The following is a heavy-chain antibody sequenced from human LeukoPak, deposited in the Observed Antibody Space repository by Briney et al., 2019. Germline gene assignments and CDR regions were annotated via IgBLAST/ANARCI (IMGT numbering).Heavy chain of an antibody. V-gene: IGHV1-2*02. Sequence: ASVKVSCKASGYTFTGYYMHWVRQAPGQGLEWMGWINPNSGGTNYAQKFQCRVTMTGDTSISTAYMELSRVRSDDTAVYYCARDYGWDIVVVPAAIWDGWPDYYFDYWGQGTLVTVSS. D-gene: IGHD2-2*02. J-gene: IGHJ4*02. CDR3: ARDYGWDIVVVPAAIWDGWPDYYFDY. CDR2: INPNSGGT. CDR1: GYTFTGYY.